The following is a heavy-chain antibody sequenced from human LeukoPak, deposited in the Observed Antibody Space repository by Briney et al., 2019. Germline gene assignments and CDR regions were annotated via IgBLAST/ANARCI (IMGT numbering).Heavy chain of an antibody. CDR3: ARGSGWYFGRTRSEANWFDP. V-gene: IGHV4-59*01. J-gene: IGHJ5*02. CDR2: INYSWST. CDR1: GFTFSNYG. D-gene: IGHD6-19*01. Sequence: RAGGSLRLSCAASGFTFSNYGMSWIRQLPGKGLEWIGYINYSWSTEYNPLFKSRVTISVETSKNQFYLKLSSVTAADTAVYYCARGSGWYFGRTRSEANWFDPWGQGILATVSS.